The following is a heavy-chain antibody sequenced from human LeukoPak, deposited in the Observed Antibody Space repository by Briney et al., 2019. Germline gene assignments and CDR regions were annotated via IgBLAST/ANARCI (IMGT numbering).Heavy chain of an antibody. CDR2: MTGTSGGT. CDR1: GFSFVEYV. V-gene: IGHV3-23*01. J-gene: IGHJ6*03. D-gene: IGHD6-13*01. CDR3: AADKRKHYSSSWYGWGYYYYYMDV. Sequence: GGSLRLSCSASGFSFVEYVMSWVRQAPGKGLEWVAGMTGTSGGTYYADSVKGRFTISRDNSDSTLYLDINNLRAEDTAVYYCAADKRKHYSSSWYGWGYYYYYMDVWGKGTTVTVSS.